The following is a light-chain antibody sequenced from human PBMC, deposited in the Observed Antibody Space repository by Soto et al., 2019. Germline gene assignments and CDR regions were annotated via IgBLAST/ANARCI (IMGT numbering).Light chain of an antibody. J-gene: IGKJ4*01. CDR1: QSISSW. CDR3: QQLNKYPST. CDR2: KAS. Sequence: DIQMTRSPSTLSASVGDRVTITCRASQSISSWLAWYQQKPGKAPKLLIYKASTLKSGVPSRFSGSGSGTDFTLTISSLQPEDFATYYCQQLNKYPSTFGGGTKVDIK. V-gene: IGKV1-5*03.